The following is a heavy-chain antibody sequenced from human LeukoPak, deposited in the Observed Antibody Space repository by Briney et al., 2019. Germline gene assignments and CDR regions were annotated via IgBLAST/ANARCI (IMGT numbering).Heavy chain of an antibody. J-gene: IGHJ5*02. V-gene: IGHV1-18*01. CDR2: ISAYNGNT. CDR1: GYTFTSYG. D-gene: IGHD4-17*01. Sequence: EASVKVSCKASGYTFTSYGISWVRQAPGQGLEWMGWISAYNGNTNYAQKLQGRVTMTTDTSTSTAYMELRSLRSDDTAVYYCARDYDYGDGVGDSYWFDPWGQGTLVTVSS. CDR3: ARDYDYGDGVGDSYWFDP.